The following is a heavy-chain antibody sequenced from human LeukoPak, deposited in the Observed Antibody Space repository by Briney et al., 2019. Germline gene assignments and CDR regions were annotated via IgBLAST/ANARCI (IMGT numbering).Heavy chain of an antibody. CDR2: ISANNGNT. J-gene: IGHJ4*02. D-gene: IGHD3-10*01. CDR1: GYTFISYG. V-gene: IGHV1-18*01. CDR3: AAESFEGESLWFGELGFDY. Sequence: GASVKVSCKASGYTFISYGISWVRQAPGQGLEWMGWISANNGNTNYAQKLQGRFTMTTDKSKSTAYMELKSLRADDTAVYYCAAESFEGESLWFGELGFDYWGQGTLVTVSS.